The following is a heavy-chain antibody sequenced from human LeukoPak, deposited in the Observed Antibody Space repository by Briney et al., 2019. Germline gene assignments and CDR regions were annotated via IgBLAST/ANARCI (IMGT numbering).Heavy chain of an antibody. D-gene: IGHD3-16*02. V-gene: IGHV4-34*01. CDR1: GGSFSGYY. Sequence: PSETLSLTCAVYGGSFSGYYWSWIRQPPGKGLEWIGEINHSGSTNYNPSLKSRVTISVDTSKNQFSLKLSSVTAADTAVYYCARQNYDYVWGSYRPTHFDYWGQGTLVTVSS. J-gene: IGHJ4*02. CDR3: ARQNYDYVWGSYRPTHFDY. CDR2: INHSGST.